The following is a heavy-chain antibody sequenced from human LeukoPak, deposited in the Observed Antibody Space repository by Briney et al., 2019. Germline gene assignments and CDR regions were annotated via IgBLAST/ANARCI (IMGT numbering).Heavy chain of an antibody. CDR3: ARHWIWNENWFDP. Sequence: SETLSLTCTVSGGSINNYYWSWIRQPAGKGLEWIGRIYTSGSTNYNPSLKSRVTMSLDTSKNQFSLKLSSVTAADTAVYYCARHWIWNENWFDPWGQGTLVTVSS. V-gene: IGHV4-4*07. D-gene: IGHD1-1*01. J-gene: IGHJ5*02. CDR1: GGSINNYY. CDR2: IYTSGST.